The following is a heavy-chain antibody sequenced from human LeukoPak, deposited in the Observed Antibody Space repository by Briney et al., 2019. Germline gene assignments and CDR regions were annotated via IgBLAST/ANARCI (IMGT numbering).Heavy chain of an antibody. J-gene: IGHJ6*03. D-gene: IGHD3-10*01. V-gene: IGHV4-59*06. CDR3: ARVVGVTMVRGVITRYYYYYYMDV. Sequence: PSETLSLTCTVSGGSISSYYWSWIRQHPGKGLEWIGYIYYSGSTYYNPSLKSRVTISVDTSRNQFSLKLSSVTAADTAVYYCARVVGVTMVRGVITRYYYYYYMDVWGKGTTVTVSS. CDR2: IYYSGST. CDR1: GGSISSYY.